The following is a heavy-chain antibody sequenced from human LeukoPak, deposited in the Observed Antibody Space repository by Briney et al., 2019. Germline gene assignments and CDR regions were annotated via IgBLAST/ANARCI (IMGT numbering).Heavy chain of an antibody. CDR1: GGSISSGGYY. Sequence: SETLSLTCTVSGGSISSGGYYWSWIRQPPGKGLEWIGYIYYSGSTNYNPSLKSRVTISVDTSKNQFSLKLSSVTAADTAVYYCARQIRAGIYYFDYWGQGTLVTVSS. D-gene: IGHD1-14*01. CDR2: IYYSGST. V-gene: IGHV4-61*08. J-gene: IGHJ4*02. CDR3: ARQIRAGIYYFDY.